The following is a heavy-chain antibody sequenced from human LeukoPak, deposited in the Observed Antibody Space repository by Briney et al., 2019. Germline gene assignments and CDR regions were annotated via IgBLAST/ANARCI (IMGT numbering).Heavy chain of an antibody. J-gene: IGHJ4*02. V-gene: IGHV3-66*01. Sequence: GGSLRLSCVGSGFTVSSSYMTWVRQAPGKGLEWVSHIYAAGNTHYADSVKGRFTISRDISKNTVYLQMNGLRAEDTAVYYCARDNGWLGTFDYWGQGTLVTVSS. CDR2: IYAAGNT. CDR1: GFTVSSSY. CDR3: ARDNGWLGTFDY. D-gene: IGHD6-19*01.